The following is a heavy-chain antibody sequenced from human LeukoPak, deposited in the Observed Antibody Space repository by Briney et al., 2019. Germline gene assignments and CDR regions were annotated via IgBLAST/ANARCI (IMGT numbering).Heavy chain of an antibody. J-gene: IGHJ6*02. V-gene: IGHV3-21*01. D-gene: IGHD6-13*01. CDR3: ARDLRTAIAAAGPFYGMDV. Sequence: GGSLRRSCAASGFTFSSYSMNWVRQAPGKGLEWVSSISSSSSYIYYADSVKGRFTISRDNAKNSLYLQMNSLRAEDTAVYYCARDLRTAIAAAGPFYGMDVWGQGTTVTVSS. CDR1: GFTFSSYS. CDR2: ISSSSSYI.